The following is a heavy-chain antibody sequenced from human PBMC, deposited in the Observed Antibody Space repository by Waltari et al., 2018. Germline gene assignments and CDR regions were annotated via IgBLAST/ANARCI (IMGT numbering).Heavy chain of an antibody. V-gene: IGHV4-34*01. CDR2: INHSGRN. CDR3: ARAPQVTCGGVIVGTRFDY. CDR1: GGSFRGYY. Sequence: QVQLQQWGAGLLQPSETLSLTCAVFGGSFRGYYWTWIRQPPGKGLEWIGEINHSGRNNYNPSLKSRVTISVDTSKNQFSLKLSSVTAADTAVYYGARAPQVTCGGVIVGTRFDYWGQGTLVTVSS. J-gene: IGHJ4*02. D-gene: IGHD3-16*02.